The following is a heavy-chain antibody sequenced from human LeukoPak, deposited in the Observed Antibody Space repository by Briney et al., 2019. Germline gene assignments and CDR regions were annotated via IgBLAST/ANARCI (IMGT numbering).Heavy chain of an antibody. Sequence: QPGRSLRLSCAASGFTFDDYAMHWVRQAPGKGLEWVSAISGSGGSTYYADSVKGRFTISRDNSKNTLYLQMNSLRAEDTAVYYCAKEEYGVGLYYFDYWGQGTLVTVSS. D-gene: IGHD2-8*01. CDR3: AKEEYGVGLYYFDY. V-gene: IGHV3-23*01. CDR2: ISGSGGST. J-gene: IGHJ4*02. CDR1: GFTFDDYA.